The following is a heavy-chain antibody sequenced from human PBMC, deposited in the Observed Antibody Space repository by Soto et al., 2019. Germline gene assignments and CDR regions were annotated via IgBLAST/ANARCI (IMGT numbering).Heavy chain of an antibody. CDR3: AKVGSSWPNYFYYGMDV. CDR1: GFPFSNYA. J-gene: IGHJ6*02. CDR2: LSGSGDTI. V-gene: IGHV3-23*01. Sequence: PGGSLRLSCTGSGFPFSNYAMSWVRRAPGRGLEWVSALSGSGDTINYADSVKGRFTISRDNSKNTLYLQMNSLRAEDTAVYYCAKVGSSWPNYFYYGMDVWGQGTTVTVSS. D-gene: IGHD6-13*01.